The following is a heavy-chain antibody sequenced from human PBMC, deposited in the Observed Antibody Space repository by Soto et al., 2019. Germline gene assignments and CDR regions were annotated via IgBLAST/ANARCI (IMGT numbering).Heavy chain of an antibody. V-gene: IGHV3-30-3*01. D-gene: IGHD3-10*01. CDR1: GFTFSSYA. J-gene: IGHJ6*02. CDR3: AREEQVWFGEVGYGMDV. CDR2: ISYDGSNK. Sequence: GGSLRLSCAASGFTFSSYAMHWVRQAPGKGLEWVAVISYDGSNKYYADSVKGRFTISRDNSKNTLYLQMNSLRAEDTAVYYCAREEQVWFGEVGYGMDVWGQGTTVTVSS.